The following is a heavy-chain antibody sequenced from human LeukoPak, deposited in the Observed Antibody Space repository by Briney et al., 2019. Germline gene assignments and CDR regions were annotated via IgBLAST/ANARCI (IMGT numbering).Heavy chain of an antibody. V-gene: IGHV1-18*01. CDR2: ISAYNGNT. CDR3: ARDICSGDRCYPYYFDY. J-gene: IGHJ4*02. D-gene: IGHD2-15*01. Sequence: ASVKVSCKTPGYTFTSYDISWERQAPGQGLEWMGWISAYNGNTNYAQKFQGRVTMTTDTSTSTAYMELRSLRSDDTAVYYCARDICSGDRCYPYYFDYWGQGALVTVSS. CDR1: GYTFTSYD.